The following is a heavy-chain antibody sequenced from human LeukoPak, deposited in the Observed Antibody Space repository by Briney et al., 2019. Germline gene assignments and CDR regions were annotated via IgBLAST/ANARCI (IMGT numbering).Heavy chain of an antibody. CDR1: SGSISSNTYY. V-gene: IGHV4-61*01. CDR3: GRERKSTVGASYYFDY. D-gene: IGHD1-26*01. Sequence: AETLSPTCSLASGSISSNTYYWSWIRQPPGKGLEWIGYIYYSGTTNYNPTLKSRVTRSVDTSKNQFSLKLSSVTAADTAVYYCGRERKSTVGASYYFDYWGQGTLVTVSS. CDR2: IYYSGTT. J-gene: IGHJ4*02.